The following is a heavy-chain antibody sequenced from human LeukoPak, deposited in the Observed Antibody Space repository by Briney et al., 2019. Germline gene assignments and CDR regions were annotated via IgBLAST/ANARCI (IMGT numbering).Heavy chain of an antibody. Sequence: GGSLRLSCAASGFTFDDYAMHWVRQAPGKGLEWVSLISWDGGSTYYADSVKGRFTISRDNSKNSLYLQMNSLRAEDTALYYCAKDLYSSSYYYYYGMDVRGKGTTVTVSS. V-gene: IGHV3-43D*04. CDR2: ISWDGGST. CDR1: GFTFDDYA. D-gene: IGHD6-13*01. CDR3: AKDLYSSSYYYYYGMDV. J-gene: IGHJ6*04.